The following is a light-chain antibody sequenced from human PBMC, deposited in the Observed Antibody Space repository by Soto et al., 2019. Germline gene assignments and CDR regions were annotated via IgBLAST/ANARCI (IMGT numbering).Light chain of an antibody. CDR1: QSISTW. CDR2: KAS. J-gene: IGKJ1*01. Sequence: DIQMTQSPSTLSASVGDRVTITCRASQSISTWLAWYQQEPGKAPKLLIHKASSLQSGVPSRFSGSGSGTDFTFTISSLHPDDFATYYCQQYNSYSPTFGQGTRVEIK. CDR3: QQYNSYSPT. V-gene: IGKV1-5*03.